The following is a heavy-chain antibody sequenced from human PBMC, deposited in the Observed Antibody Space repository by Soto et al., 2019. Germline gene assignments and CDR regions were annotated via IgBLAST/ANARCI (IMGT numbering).Heavy chain of an antibody. CDR2: IYYSGSA. Sequence: QVQLQESGPGLVKPSQTLSLTCTVSGDSISSGLYYWSWIRQHPGKGLEWIGYIYYSGSAYYNPSLKSRATMSVDTSKNQCSLKLTSVTAADTAVYYCARELKTATGAALAWYFDLWGRGTLVTVSS. CDR1: GDSISSGLYY. CDR3: ARELKTATGAALAWYFDL. V-gene: IGHV4-31*03. D-gene: IGHD2-15*01. J-gene: IGHJ2*01.